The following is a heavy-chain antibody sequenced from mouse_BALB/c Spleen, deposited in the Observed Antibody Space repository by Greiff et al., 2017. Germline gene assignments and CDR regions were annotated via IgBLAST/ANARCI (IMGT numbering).Heavy chain of an antibody. Sequence: QVQLQQSGAELVRPGSSVKISCKASGYAFSSYWMNWVKQRPGQGLEWMGQIYPGDGDTNYNGKFKGKATLTADKSSSTAYMQLSSLTSEDSAVYFCAREGTTAKDYWGQGTTLTVSS. D-gene: IGHD1-2*01. CDR2: IYPGDGDT. V-gene: IGHV1-80*01. CDR3: AREGTTAKDY. CDR1: GYAFSSYW. J-gene: IGHJ2*01.